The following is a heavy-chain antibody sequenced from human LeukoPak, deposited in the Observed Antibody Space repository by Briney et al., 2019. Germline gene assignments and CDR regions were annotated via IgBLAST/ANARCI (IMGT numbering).Heavy chain of an antibody. V-gene: IGHV4-39*01. J-gene: IGHJ4*02. CDR3: ASSPGIAANLDY. Sequence: PSETLSLTCTVSGGSISSYYWGWIRQPPGKGLEWIGSIYYSGSTYYNPSLKSRVTISVDTSKNQFSLKLSSVTAADTAVYYCASSPGIAANLDYWGQGTLVTVSS. D-gene: IGHD6-13*01. CDR2: IYYSGST. CDR1: GGSISSYY.